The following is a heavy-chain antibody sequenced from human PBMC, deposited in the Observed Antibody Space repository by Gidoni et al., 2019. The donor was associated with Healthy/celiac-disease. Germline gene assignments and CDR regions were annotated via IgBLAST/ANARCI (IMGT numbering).Heavy chain of an antibody. CDR1: GFTFSSYG. V-gene: IGHV3-33*01. CDR3: AREDSSGWLYFQH. J-gene: IGHJ1*01. D-gene: IGHD6-19*01. Sequence: QVQLVESGGGVVQPGRSLSLSCAASGFTFSSYGMHWVRQAPGKGLEWVAVIWYDGSNKYYADSVKGRFTISRDNSKNTLYLQMNSLRAEDTAVYYCAREDSSGWLYFQHWGQGTLVTVSS. CDR2: IWYDGSNK.